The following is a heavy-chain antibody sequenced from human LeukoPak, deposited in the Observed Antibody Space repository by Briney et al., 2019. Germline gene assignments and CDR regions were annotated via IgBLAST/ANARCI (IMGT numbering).Heavy chain of an antibody. CDR2: ISSSSSTI. CDR3: ARHHRWAFDI. J-gene: IGHJ3*02. D-gene: IGHD5-24*01. Sequence: PGGSLRLSCAASGFTFSDYSMNCVRQAPGKGRECVSYISSSSSTIYYADSVKGRFTISRDNAKNSLYLQMNSLRDEDTAVYYCARHHRWAFDIWGQGTMVTVSS. V-gene: IGHV3-48*02. CDR1: GFTFSDYS.